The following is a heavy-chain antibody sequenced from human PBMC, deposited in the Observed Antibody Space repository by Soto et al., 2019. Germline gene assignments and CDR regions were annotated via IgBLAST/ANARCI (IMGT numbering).Heavy chain of an antibody. V-gene: IGHV1-2*02. CDR1: GYTFTGYY. D-gene: IGHD1-7*01. CDR2: INPNSGGT. Sequence: ASVKVSCKASGYTFTGYYMHWVRQAPGQGLEWMGWINPNSGGTNYAQKFQGRVTITADESTSTAYMELSSLRSEDTAVYYCARDAELLMAYGFSCDYWGQGTLVTVSS. CDR3: ARDAELLMAYGFSCDY. J-gene: IGHJ4*02.